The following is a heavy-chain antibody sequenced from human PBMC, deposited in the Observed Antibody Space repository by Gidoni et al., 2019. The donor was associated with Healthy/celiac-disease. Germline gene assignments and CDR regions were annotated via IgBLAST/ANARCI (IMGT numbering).Heavy chain of an antibody. J-gene: IGHJ3*02. CDR1: GFTFSSYG. CDR3: ARKGDYAALIRVDAFDI. V-gene: IGHV3-33*01. CDR2: IWYDGSNK. Sequence: QVQLVESGGGVVQPGRSLRLSCAASGFTFSSYGMHWVRQAPGKGLEWVAVIWYDGSNKYYADSVKGRFTISRDNSKNTLYLQMNSLRAEDTAVYYCARKGDYAALIRVDAFDIWGQGTMVTVSS. D-gene: IGHD4-17*01.